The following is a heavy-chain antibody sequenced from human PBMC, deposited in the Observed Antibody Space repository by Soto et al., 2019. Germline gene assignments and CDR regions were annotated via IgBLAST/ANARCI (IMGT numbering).Heavy chain of an antibody. V-gene: IGHV3-48*02. J-gene: IGHJ5*02. D-gene: IGHD2-15*01. CDR2: ISSSSSTI. CDR3: ARDRGYCSGGSCYVPNWFDP. Sequence: GGSLRLSCAASGFTFSSYSMNWVRQAPGKGLEWVSYISSSSSTIYYADSVKGRFTISRDNAKNSLYLQMNSLRDEDTAVYYCARDRGYCSGGSCYVPNWFDPWGQGTLVTVSS. CDR1: GFTFSSYS.